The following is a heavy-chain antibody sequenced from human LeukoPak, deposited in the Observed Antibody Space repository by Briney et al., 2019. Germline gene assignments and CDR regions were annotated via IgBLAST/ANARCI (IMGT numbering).Heavy chain of an antibody. D-gene: IGHD3-22*01. J-gene: IGHJ5*02. CDR1: GGSFSGYY. V-gene: IGHV4-34*01. CDR3: AREVPYYYDSSGYYYGWFDP. CDR2: INHSGST. Sequence: SETLSLTCAVYGGSFSGYYWSWIRQPPGKGLEWIGEINHSGSTNYNPSLKSRVTISVDTSKNQFSLKLSSVTAADTAVYYCAREVPYYYDSSGYYYGWFDPWGQGTLVTVSS.